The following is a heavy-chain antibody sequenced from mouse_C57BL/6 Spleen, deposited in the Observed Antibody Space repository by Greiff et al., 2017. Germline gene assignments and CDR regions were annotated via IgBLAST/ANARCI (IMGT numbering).Heavy chain of an antibody. CDR3: ARERYGNYVDY. CDR2: INPYNGDT. V-gene: IGHV1-20*01. D-gene: IGHD2-10*02. Sequence: EVQLQESGPELVKPGDSVKISCKASGYSFTGYFMNWVMQSHGKSLEWIGRINPYNGDTFYNQKFKGKATLTVDKSSSTAHMELRSLTSEDSAVYYCARERYGNYVDYWGQGTTLTVSS. CDR1: GYSFTGYF. J-gene: IGHJ2*01.